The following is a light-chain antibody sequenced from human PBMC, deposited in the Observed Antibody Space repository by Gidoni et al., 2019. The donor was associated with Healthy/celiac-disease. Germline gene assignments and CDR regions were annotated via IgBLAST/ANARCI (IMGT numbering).Light chain of an antibody. Sequence: EIVLTQSPGTLSLSPGERATLSCRASQSVSSSYLAWSQQKPGQAPRLLIYCASSRATGIPDRFSGSGSGTDFTRTIGRLEPEDFAVYYCQQYGSSPWTFGQGTKVEIK. CDR2: CAS. V-gene: IGKV3-20*01. J-gene: IGKJ1*01. CDR3: QQYGSSPWT. CDR1: QSVSSSY.